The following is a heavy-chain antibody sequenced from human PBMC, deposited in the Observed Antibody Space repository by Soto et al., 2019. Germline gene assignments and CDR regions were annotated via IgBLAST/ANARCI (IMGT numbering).Heavy chain of an antibody. CDR3: ARHERSRGYLYSDYDSGSE. V-gene: IGHV4-39*01. CDR1: GASITSNSY. CDR2: IYYTEGT. Sequence: SETLSLTCTVSGASITSNSYWAWMRQPPGKGLEWIGSIYYTEGTSSNPSLRSRVTTSVDTSNNQFSLRLSSVTAADTAVYYCARHERSRGYLYSDYDSGSEWGQGTLVTVSS. D-gene: IGHD5-12*01. J-gene: IGHJ4*02.